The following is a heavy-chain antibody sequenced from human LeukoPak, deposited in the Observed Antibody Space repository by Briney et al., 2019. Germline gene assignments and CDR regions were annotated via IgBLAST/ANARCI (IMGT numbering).Heavy chain of an antibody. V-gene: IGHV4-39*01. CDR2: IYYSGTT. D-gene: IGHD3-10*01. J-gene: IGHJ6*03. CDR1: GGSISSSNYY. CDR3: ARQISDYYYYYIDV. Sequence: PSETLSLTCSVSGGSISSSNYYWGWTRQPPGKGPEWIGTIYYSGTTYYNPSLESRVTISEDMSKNQFSLTLRSVTAADTAVYYCARQISDYYYYYIDVWGKGTTVTVSS.